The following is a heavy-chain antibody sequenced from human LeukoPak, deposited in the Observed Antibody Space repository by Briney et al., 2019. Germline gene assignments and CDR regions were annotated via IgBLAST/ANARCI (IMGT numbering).Heavy chain of an antibody. D-gene: IGHD3-16*02. CDR2: IYFSGST. J-gene: IGHJ6*03. Sequence: PSETLSLTCTLYGGSISSSSYYWGWLRHPPGKGLEWIGSIYFSGSTYYNPSLKSRVTISVDTSKNQFSLQLSSVTAADTAVHYCARAIGYTVENTNYYYYMDVWGKGTTVTVSS. CDR3: ARAIGYTVENTNYYYYMDV. CDR1: GGSISSSSYY. V-gene: IGHV4-39*01.